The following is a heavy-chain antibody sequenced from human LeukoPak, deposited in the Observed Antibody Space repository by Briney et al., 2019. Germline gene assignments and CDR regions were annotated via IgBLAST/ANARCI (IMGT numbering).Heavy chain of an antibody. CDR1: GYTFTSYD. J-gene: IGHJ4*02. D-gene: IGHD6-6*01. Sequence: GASVKVSCKASGYTFTSYDINWVRQATGQGLEWMGWINPNSGGTNYAQKFQGRVTMTRDTSISTAYMELSRLRSDDTAVYYCARSSLSLTWVLDYWGQGTLVTVSS. CDR2: INPNSGGT. V-gene: IGHV1-2*02. CDR3: ARSSLSLTWVLDY.